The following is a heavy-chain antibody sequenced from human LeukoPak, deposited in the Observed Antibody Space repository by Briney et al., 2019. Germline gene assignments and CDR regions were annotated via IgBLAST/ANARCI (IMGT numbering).Heavy chain of an antibody. J-gene: IGHJ4*02. CDR3: ARDMRHYRNYDSSGYYYNFEY. D-gene: IGHD3-22*01. CDR1: GYIFTSYG. CDR2: ISIHNGFT. V-gene: IGHV1-18*01. Sequence: ASVKVSCKASGYIFTSYGISWARQAPGQGLEWMGWISIHNGFTRYSQKFQGRVTMTRDTSTSTAYMDLRSLRADDTAVYYCARDMRHYRNYDSSGYYYNFEYWGQGTLVTVSS.